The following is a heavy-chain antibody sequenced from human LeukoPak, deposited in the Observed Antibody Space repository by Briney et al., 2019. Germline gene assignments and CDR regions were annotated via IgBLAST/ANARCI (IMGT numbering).Heavy chain of an antibody. V-gene: IGHV3-49*04. D-gene: IGHD3-3*02. J-gene: IGHJ5*02. CDR3: TRDPGILYHFWSGSIFPQGFDP. Sequence: GGSLRLSCTASGFTFGDYAMSWVRQAPGKGREGVGFIRSKAYGGTTEYAASVKGRFTISRDDSKSIAYLQMNSLKTEDTAVYYCTRDPGILYHFWSGSIFPQGFDPWGQGTLVTVSS. CDR2: IRSKAYGGTT. CDR1: GFTFGDYA.